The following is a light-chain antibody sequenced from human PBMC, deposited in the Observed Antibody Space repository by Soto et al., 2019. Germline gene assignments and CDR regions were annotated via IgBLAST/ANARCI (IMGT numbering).Light chain of an antibody. CDR1: QSVSSN. V-gene: IGKV3-15*01. CDR3: QQYNNWSPWT. J-gene: IGKJ1*01. CDR2: GAS. Sequence: EIVMTQSPATLSVSPGERATLSCRASQSVSSNLAWYQQKPGQAPRLLIYGASTRATGCPVRFSGSGSGTEFTLTITSLQSEDFAVYYCQQYNNWSPWTFGQGTKVEIK.